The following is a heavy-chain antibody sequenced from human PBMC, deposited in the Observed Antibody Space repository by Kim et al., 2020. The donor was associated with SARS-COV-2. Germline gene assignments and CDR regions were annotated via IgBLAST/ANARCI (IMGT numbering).Heavy chain of an antibody. CDR1: GFTFSDYY. V-gene: IGHV3-11*01. D-gene: IGHD1-26*01. CDR2: ISSSGSTI. CDR3: ARGTEREQSPLSYYYGMDV. J-gene: IGHJ6*02. Sequence: GGSLRLSCAASGFTFSDYYMSWIRQAPGKGLEWVSYISSSGSTIYYADSVKGRFTISRDNAKNSLYLQMNSLRDEDTAVYYCARGTEREQSPLSYYYGMDVWGQGTTVTVSS.